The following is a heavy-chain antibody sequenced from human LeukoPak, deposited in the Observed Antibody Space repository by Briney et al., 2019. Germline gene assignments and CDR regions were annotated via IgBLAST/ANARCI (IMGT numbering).Heavy chain of an antibody. CDR3: ARGIYGNFDY. V-gene: IGHV3-74*01. Sequence: GGSLRLSCAASGFTFNKYWMHWVRQVPRKGLIWVSRINNEGNDTNYVDSVKGRFTIPRDNAKNTLYPQMNSLRAEDTAVYYCARGIYGNFDYWGQGSLVTVSS. CDR1: GFTFNKYW. J-gene: IGHJ4*02. D-gene: IGHD3-10*01. CDR2: INNEGNDT.